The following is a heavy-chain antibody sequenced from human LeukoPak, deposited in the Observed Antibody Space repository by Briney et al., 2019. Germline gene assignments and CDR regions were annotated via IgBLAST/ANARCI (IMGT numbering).Heavy chain of an antibody. D-gene: IGHD3-10*01. J-gene: IGHJ4*02. CDR3: ARKSDSLMLRGGDC. CDR2: IYSGGTT. V-gene: IGHV3-66*01. CDR1: EFSVSSNY. Sequence: GGSLRLSCAASEFSVSSNYMTWVRQAPGKGLECVSIIYSGGTTYYADSVRGRFTISRDNSKNTLYPQMDRLRVEDTAVYYCARKSDSLMLRGGDCWGQGTLVTVSS.